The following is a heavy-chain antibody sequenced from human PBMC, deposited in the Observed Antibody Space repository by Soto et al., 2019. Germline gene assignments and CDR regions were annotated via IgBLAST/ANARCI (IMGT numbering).Heavy chain of an antibody. Sequence: QVQLQESGPGLVKPSQTLSLTCTVSGGSISSGGYYWSWIRQHPGKGLEWIGYIYYSGSTYYNPSLRSRVTISVDTSKNQFSLKLSSVTAADTAVYYCARERGDTAMVDYWGQGTLVTVSS. J-gene: IGHJ4*02. CDR2: IYYSGST. V-gene: IGHV4-31*03. CDR3: ARERGDTAMVDY. D-gene: IGHD5-18*01. CDR1: GGSISSGGYY.